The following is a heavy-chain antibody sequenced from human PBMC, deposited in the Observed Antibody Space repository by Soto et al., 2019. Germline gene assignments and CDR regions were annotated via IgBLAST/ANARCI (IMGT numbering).Heavy chain of an antibody. CDR1: GYTFTSYY. Sequence: VKVSCKASGYTFTSYYMHWVRQAPGQGLEWMGIINPSGGSTSYAQKFQGRVTMTRDTSTSTVYMELSSLRSEDTAVYYCARDKTPTHRETNYGMDVWGQGTTVTVSS. CDR3: ARDKTPTHRETNYGMDV. V-gene: IGHV1-46*01. J-gene: IGHJ6*02. CDR2: INPSGGST.